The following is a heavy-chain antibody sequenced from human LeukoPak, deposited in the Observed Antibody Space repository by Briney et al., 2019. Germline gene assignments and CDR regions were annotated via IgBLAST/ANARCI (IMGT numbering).Heavy chain of an antibody. Sequence: PGGSLRLSCAASGFTFSSYGMSWVRQAPGKGLEWVSAISGNGDKTYFADSVKGRFTISRDKSKNTVYLQMNSLRVEDTAVYYCARDRVSGSGSIDYWGQGTLVTVSS. CDR3: ARDRVSGSGSIDY. CDR2: ISGNGDKT. J-gene: IGHJ4*02. D-gene: IGHD3-10*01. CDR1: GFTFSSYG. V-gene: IGHV3-23*01.